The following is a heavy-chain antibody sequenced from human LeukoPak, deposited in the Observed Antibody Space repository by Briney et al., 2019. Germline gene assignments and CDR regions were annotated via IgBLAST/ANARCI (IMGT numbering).Heavy chain of an antibody. J-gene: IGHJ4*02. CDR1: GFTFSSYA. CDR2: ISGSGGST. D-gene: IGHD2-2*02. Sequence: GGSLRLSSAASGFTFSSYAMSWVRQAPGKGLEWVSAISGSGGSTYYADSVKGRFTISRDNSRNTLYLQMNSLRAEDTAVYYCAKPLYPPLYYFDYWGQGTLVTVSS. V-gene: IGHV3-23*01. CDR3: AKPLYPPLYYFDY.